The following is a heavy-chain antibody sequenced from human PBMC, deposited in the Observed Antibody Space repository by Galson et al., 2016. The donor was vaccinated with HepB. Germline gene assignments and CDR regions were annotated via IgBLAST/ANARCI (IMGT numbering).Heavy chain of an antibody. D-gene: IGHD6-13*01. CDR1: GFSLRTRGVG. J-gene: IGHJ1*01. V-gene: IGHV2-5*02. Sequence: PALVKPTQTLTLTCTFSGFSLRTRGVGVGWIRQPPGKALEWLALIYWDDDKRYSPSLKSRLTVTGDTSKNQVVLTMTSMDPVDTATYFCAHWSAGSGRLYFQHWGQGTLVTVSS. CDR3: AHWSAGSGRLYFQH. CDR2: IYWDDDK.